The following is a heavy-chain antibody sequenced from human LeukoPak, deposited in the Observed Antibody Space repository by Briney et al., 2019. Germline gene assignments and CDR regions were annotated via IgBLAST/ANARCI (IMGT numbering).Heavy chain of an antibody. CDR1: GYTFTGYY. V-gene: IGHV1-2*02. J-gene: IGHJ3*02. Sequence: ASVKVSCKASGYTFTGYYMHWVRQAPGQGLEWMGWINPNSGGTNYAQKFQGRVTMTRDTSISTAYMELSRLRSGDTAVYYCARVRYHCSGGSCYSRDDAFDIWGQGTMVTVSS. D-gene: IGHD2-15*01. CDR2: INPNSGGT. CDR3: ARVRYHCSGGSCYSRDDAFDI.